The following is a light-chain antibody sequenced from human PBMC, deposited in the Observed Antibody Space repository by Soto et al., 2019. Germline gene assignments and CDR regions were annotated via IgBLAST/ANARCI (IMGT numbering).Light chain of an antibody. Sequence: DIVLTQSPDTLSLSPGERATLTCRASQSVSSNNFAWYQHKPGQPPSLLIYVASMRPTGIPDRFSGSGSGSEFTLTITRLEPEDFAAYYCLQHGSGPSTFGQGTKVEIK. J-gene: IGKJ1*01. CDR1: QSVSSNN. CDR3: LQHGSGPST. V-gene: IGKV3-20*01. CDR2: VAS.